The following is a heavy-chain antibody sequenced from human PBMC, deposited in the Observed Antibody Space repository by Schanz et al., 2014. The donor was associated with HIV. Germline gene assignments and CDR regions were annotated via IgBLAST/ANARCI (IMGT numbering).Heavy chain of an antibody. CDR3: ARAGVTDLFDH. Sequence: QVQLVESGGGVVQPGRSLRLSCAVSGFTFSNYAMHWVRQAPGKGLEWVAAISYDGSNKYYAESVKGRFTISRDNSKNTLYLHMNSLRAEDTAVYYCARAGVTDLFDHWGQGTLVTVSS. CDR1: GFTFSNYA. J-gene: IGHJ4*02. D-gene: IGHD2-21*02. V-gene: IGHV3-30-3*01. CDR2: ISYDGSNK.